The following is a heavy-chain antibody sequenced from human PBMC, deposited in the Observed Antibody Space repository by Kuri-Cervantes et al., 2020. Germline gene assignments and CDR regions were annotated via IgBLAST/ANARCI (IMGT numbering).Heavy chain of an antibody. CDR3: ARGSQYYDILTGYYRSWFDP. V-gene: IGHV4-39*01. CDR1: GGSISSSSYY. CDR2: IYYSGST. J-gene: IGHJ5*02. D-gene: IGHD3-9*01. Sequence: SETLSLTCTASGGSISSSSYYWGWIRQPPGKGLEWIGSIYYSGSTYYNPSLKSRVTISVDTSKNQFSLKLSSVTAADTAVYYCARGSQYYDILTGYYRSWFDPWGQGTLVTVSS.